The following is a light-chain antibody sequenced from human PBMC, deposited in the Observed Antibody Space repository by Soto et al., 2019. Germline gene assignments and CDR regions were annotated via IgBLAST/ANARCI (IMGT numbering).Light chain of an antibody. J-gene: IGKJ1*01. V-gene: IGKV1-5*01. CDR1: QSISGW. CDR3: LQYNSFWT. Sequence: DIQMTQSPSTLSSSVGDRVTITCRANQSISGWLAWYQQKPGKAPKILIFDASSLETGVPSRFSGSGSGTEFTLTISSLQPDDFATYYCLQYNSFWTFGQGTKVDI. CDR2: DAS.